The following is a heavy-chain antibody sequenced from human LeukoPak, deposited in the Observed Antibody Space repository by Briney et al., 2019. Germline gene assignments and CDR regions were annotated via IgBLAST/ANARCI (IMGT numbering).Heavy chain of an antibody. Sequence: TSETLSLTCAVYGGSFSGYYWSWIRQPPGKGLEWIGKINHSGSTNYNPSLKSRVTISVDTSKNQFSLKLSSVTAADTAVYYCARERKYYDFWSGSSFSPNWFDPWGQGTLVTVSS. J-gene: IGHJ5*02. CDR3: ARERKYYDFWSGSSFSPNWFDP. CDR1: GGSFSGYY. CDR2: INHSGST. D-gene: IGHD3-3*01. V-gene: IGHV4-34*01.